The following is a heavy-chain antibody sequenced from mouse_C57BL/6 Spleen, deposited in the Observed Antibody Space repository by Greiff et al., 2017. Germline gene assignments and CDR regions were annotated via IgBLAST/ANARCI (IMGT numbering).Heavy chain of an antibody. CDR3: ARGGYDGFAWFAY. CDR1: GFTFSDYG. D-gene: IGHD3-1*01. J-gene: IGHJ3*01. CDR2: ISSGSSTI. Sequence: EVKLMESGGGLVKPGGSLKLSCAASGFTFSDYGMHWVRQAPEKGLEWDAYISSGSSTIYYADTVKGRFTISRDNAKNTLFLQMTSLRSEDTAMYYCARGGYDGFAWFAYWGQGTLVTVSA. V-gene: IGHV5-17*01.